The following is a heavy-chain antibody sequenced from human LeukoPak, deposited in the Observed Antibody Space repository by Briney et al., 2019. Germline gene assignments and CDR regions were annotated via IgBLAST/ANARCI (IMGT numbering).Heavy chain of an antibody. J-gene: IGHJ4*02. CDR2: ISYDGSNK. CDR1: GFTFSSYS. CDR3: ASGDSSGYSAPFDY. D-gene: IGHD3-22*01. Sequence: PGGSLRLSCAASGFTFSSYSMNWVRQAPGKGLEWVAVISYDGSNKYYADSVKGRFTISRDNSKNTLYLQMNSLRAEDTAVYYCASGDSSGYSAPFDYWGQGTLVTVSS. V-gene: IGHV3-30*03.